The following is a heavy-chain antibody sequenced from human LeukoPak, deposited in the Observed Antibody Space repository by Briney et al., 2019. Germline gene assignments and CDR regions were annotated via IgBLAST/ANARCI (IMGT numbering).Heavy chain of an antibody. V-gene: IGHV3-13*01. J-gene: IGHJ6*02. CDR3: ARARPMVRGGHMDV. CDR2: IGTAGDT. Sequence: GGSLRLSCAASGFTFSSYDMHWVRQATGKGLEWVSAIGTAGDTYYPGSVKGRFTISRENAKNSLYLQMNSLRAGDTAVYYCARARPMVRGGHMDVWGQGTTVTVSS. D-gene: IGHD3-10*01. CDR1: GFTFSSYD.